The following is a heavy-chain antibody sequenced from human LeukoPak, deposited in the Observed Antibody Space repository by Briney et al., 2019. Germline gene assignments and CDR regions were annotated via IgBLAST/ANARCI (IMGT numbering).Heavy chain of an antibody. Sequence: PSETLSLTCTVSGGSISNYYWSWIRQPPGKGLEWIGYIYYSGSTNYNPSLKSRVTISVDTSKNQFSLKLSSVTAADTAVYYCARGQVDMVRGVIIMGGFDYWGQGTLVTVSS. D-gene: IGHD3-10*01. V-gene: IGHV4-59*01. J-gene: IGHJ4*02. CDR3: ARGQVDMVRGVIIMGGFDY. CDR2: IYYSGST. CDR1: GGSISNYY.